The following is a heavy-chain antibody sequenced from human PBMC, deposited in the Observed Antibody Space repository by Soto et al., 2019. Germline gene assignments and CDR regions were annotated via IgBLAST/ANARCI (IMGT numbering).Heavy chain of an antibody. CDR3: VLLGVFDH. CDR1: GYTFTNYN. D-gene: IGHD2-8*01. V-gene: IGHV1-8*01. CDR2: SNSNSGNS. Sequence: GASVKVSCKASGYTFTNYNINWVRQPPGQGLEWVAGSNSNSGNSDHAQKFQGRLTVTRDTSISTAYMELTSLRSDDTAGYYCVLLGVFDHWGPRTLVIDSS. J-gene: IGHJ4*02.